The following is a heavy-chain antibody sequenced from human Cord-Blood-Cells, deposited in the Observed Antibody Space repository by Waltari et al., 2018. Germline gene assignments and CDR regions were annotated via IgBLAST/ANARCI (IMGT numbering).Heavy chain of an antibody. V-gene: IGHV4-34*01. D-gene: IGHD3-22*01. CDR1: GGSFSGYY. J-gene: IGHJ1*01. CDR3: ASITHYYDSSGYYEYFQH. Sequence: QVQLQQWGAGLLKPSETLSLTCAVYGGSFSGYYWIWIRQPPGKGLEWIGEINHSGSTNYNPSLKSRVTISVDTSKNQFSLKLSSVTAADTAVYYCASITHYYDSSGYYEYFQHWGQGTLVTVSS. CDR2: INHSGST.